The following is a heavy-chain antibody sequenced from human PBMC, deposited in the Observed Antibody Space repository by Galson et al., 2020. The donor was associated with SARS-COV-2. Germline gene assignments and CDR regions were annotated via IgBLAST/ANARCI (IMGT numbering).Heavy chain of an antibody. V-gene: IGHV3-15*01. CDR1: GFTFSNAW. J-gene: IGHJ6*03. CDR2: IKSKTDGGTT. Sequence: GESLKISCAASGFTFSNAWMSWVRQAPGKGLEWVGRIKSKTDGGTTDYAAPVKGRFTISRDDSKNTLYLQMNSLKTEDTAVYYCTTDAVTQDYYYYYYYMDVWGNGTTVTVSS. CDR3: TTDAVTQDYYYYYYYMDV. D-gene: IGHD4-4*01.